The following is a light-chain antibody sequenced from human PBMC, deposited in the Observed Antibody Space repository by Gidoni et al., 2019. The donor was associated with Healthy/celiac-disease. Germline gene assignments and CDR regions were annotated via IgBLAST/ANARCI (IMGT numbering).Light chain of an antibody. Sequence: QSVLTQPPSASGPPGQRVTISCSGSSSNIGSNYVYWYQQLPGTAPKLLIYRNNQRPSGVPDRFSGAKSGTSASLAIRGLRSEDEADYYCAAWDDSLSGHVVFGGGTKLTVL. J-gene: IGLJ2*01. CDR2: RNN. CDR3: AAWDDSLSGHVV. V-gene: IGLV1-47*01. CDR1: SSNIGSNY.